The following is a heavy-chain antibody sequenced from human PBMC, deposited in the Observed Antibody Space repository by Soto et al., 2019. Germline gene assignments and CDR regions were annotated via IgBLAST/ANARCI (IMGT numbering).Heavy chain of an antibody. CDR2: IYHSGST. J-gene: IGHJ5*02. CDR1: GGSISSGGYS. Sequence: PSETLSLTCAVSGGSISSGGYSWSWIRQPPGKGLEWIGYIYHSGSTYYNTSLKSRVTISVDKSKNQFSLTLNSVTAADTAVYYCARVAVAAAAPFDPWGQGTLVTVSS. D-gene: IGHD6-13*01. V-gene: IGHV4-30-2*01. CDR3: ARVAVAAAAPFDP.